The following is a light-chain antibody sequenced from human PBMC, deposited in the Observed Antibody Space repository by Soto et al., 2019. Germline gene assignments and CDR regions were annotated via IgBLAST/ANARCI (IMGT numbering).Light chain of an antibody. J-gene: IGKJ5*01. CDR1: QSLLQSNGYNY. CDR3: MQALQTPIT. CDR2: LGS. Sequence: DIVMTQSPLSLPVTPGEPASISCRSSQSLLQSNGYNYLDWYLQKPGQSPHLLIYLGSTRASGVPERFSGSGSGTDFTLKISRVEAEDVGVYYCMQALQTPITFGQGTRLEIK. V-gene: IGKV2-28*01.